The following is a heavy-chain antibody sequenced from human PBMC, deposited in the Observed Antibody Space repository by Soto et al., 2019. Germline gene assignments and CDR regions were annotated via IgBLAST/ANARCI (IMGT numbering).Heavy chain of an antibody. CDR2: MNPNSGNT. D-gene: IGHD3-3*01. Sequence: QVQLVQSGAEVKKPGASVKVSCKASGYTFTSYDINWVRQATGQGLEWMGWMNPNSGNTGYAQKFQGRVTMTRNTSMSTAYMELSSLRSEDTAVYYCASSTYYDFWSGYYSSPFFDYWGQGTLVTVSS. CDR3: ASSTYYDFWSGYYSSPFFDY. J-gene: IGHJ4*02. CDR1: GYTFTSYD. V-gene: IGHV1-8*01.